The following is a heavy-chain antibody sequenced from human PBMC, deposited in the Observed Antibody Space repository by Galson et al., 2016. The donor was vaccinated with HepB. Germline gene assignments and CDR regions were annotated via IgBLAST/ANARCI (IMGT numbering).Heavy chain of an antibody. V-gene: IGHV3-33*06. D-gene: IGHD5-18*01. CDR1: GFIFTNYG. CDR2: IWYDGSKK. Sequence: SLRLSCAASGFIFTNYGMHWVRQAPGKGLEWVAVIWYDGSKKYYADSVKGRFTISRDNSKKTLYLQMNSLRAEDTAVYYCAKLGVETAEVGPRVYDHGLDVWGQGTPVTVSS. CDR3: AKLGVETAEVGPRVYDHGLDV. J-gene: IGHJ6*02.